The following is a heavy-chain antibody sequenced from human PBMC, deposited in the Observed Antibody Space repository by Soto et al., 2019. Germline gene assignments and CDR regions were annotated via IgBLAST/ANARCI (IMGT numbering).Heavy chain of an antibody. V-gene: IGHV1-3*01. CDR2: INAGNGNT. Sequence: QVQLVQSGAEVKKPGASVKVSCKASGYTFTSYAMHWVRQAPGQRLEWMGWINAGNGNTKYSQKFQGRVTITRDTSASTAYMELSSLRSEDTAVYYCARDGEGYSSSWYDKIAIGWYFDLWGRGTLVTVSS. CDR1: GYTFTSYA. J-gene: IGHJ2*01. D-gene: IGHD6-13*01. CDR3: ARDGEGYSSSWYDKIAIGWYFDL.